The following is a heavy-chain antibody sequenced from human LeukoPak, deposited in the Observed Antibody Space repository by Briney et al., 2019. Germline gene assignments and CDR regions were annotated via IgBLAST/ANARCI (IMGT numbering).Heavy chain of an antibody. CDR2: IIPILSIA. Sequence: ASVKVSCKASGGTFSSYAISWVRQAPGQGLEWMGRIIPILSIANYAQKFQGRVTITADKSTSTAYMELSSLRSEDTAVYYCARDPEVRGVFPYYYYGMDVWGQGTTVTVSS. V-gene: IGHV1-69*04. CDR1: GGTFSSYA. J-gene: IGHJ6*02. CDR3: ARDPEVRGVFPYYYYGMDV. D-gene: IGHD3-10*01.